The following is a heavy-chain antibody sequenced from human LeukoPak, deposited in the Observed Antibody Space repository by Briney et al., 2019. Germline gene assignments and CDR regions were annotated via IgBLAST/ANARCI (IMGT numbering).Heavy chain of an antibody. CDR3: ARVTAAGTWTFDI. J-gene: IGHJ3*02. D-gene: IGHD6-13*01. CDR1: GDTFIIND. Sequence: ASVKVSCKASGDTFIINDINWVRQATGQGLEWMGWMNPNSGNTGSAQKFPGRVTMTRNISITTAYMELTDLRSEDTAVYYYARVTAAGTWTFDIWGQGTTVTVSS. CDR2: MNPNSGNT. V-gene: IGHV1-8*02.